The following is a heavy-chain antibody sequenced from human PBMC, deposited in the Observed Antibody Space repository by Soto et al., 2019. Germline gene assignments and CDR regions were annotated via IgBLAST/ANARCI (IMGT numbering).Heavy chain of an antibody. CDR2: IYYSGST. D-gene: IGHD1-26*01. J-gene: IGHJ3*02. CDR1: GGSISSGDYY. Sequence: SETLSLTCTVSGGSISSGDYYWSWIRQPPGKGLEWIGYIYYSGSTYYNPSLKSRVTISVDTSKNQFSLKLSSVTAADTAVYYCAANGGGSYGPDAFDIWGQGTMATVSS. CDR3: AANGGGSYGPDAFDI. V-gene: IGHV4-30-4*01.